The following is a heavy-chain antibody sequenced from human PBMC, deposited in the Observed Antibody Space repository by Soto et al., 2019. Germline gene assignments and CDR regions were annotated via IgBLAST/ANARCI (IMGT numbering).Heavy chain of an antibody. J-gene: IGHJ4*02. V-gene: IGHV1-18*01. D-gene: IGHD1-1*01. CDR2: ISAHNDNT. CDR1: GYTFTSYG. CDR3: ARGRYGDY. Sequence: QVHLVQSGAEVRKPGASVKVSCKGSGYTFTSYGIAWVRQAPGQGLEWMGWISAHNDNTNYAQKVQGRVTVTRDTSTSTAYMELRNQRSDDTAVYYCARGRYGDYWGQGALVTVSS.